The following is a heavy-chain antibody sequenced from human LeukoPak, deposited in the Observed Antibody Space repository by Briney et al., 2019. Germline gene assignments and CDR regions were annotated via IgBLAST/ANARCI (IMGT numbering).Heavy chain of an antibody. CDR3: ARVDFWSGYYRVLGTDY. V-gene: IGHV3-21*01. CDR2: ISSSSSYI. J-gene: IGHJ4*02. D-gene: IGHD3-3*01. CDR1: GFTFSSYS. Sequence: GGSLRLSCAASGFTFSSYSMNWVRQAPGKGLEWVSSISSSSSYIYYADSVKGRFTISRGNAKNSLYLQMNSLRAEDTAVYYCARVDFWSGYYRVLGTDYWGQGTLVTVSS.